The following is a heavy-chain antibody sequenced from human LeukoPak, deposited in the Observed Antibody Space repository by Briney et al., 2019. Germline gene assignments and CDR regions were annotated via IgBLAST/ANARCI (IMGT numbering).Heavy chain of an antibody. Sequence: GGSLRLSRAASGFTFSDYYMSWIRQAPGKGLEWVSYISSSGSTIYYADSVKGRFTISRDNAKNSLYLQMNSLRAEDTAVYYCARGEYSNYAGLYYYYYGMDVWGQGTTVTVSS. D-gene: IGHD4-11*01. J-gene: IGHJ6*02. V-gene: IGHV3-11*01. CDR2: ISSSGSTI. CDR3: ARGEYSNYAGLYYYYYGMDV. CDR1: GFTFSDYY.